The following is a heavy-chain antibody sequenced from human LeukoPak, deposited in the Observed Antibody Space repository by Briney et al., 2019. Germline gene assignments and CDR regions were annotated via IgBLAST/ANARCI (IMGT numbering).Heavy chain of an antibody. CDR3: ASVPMVYAISYYYYYYMDV. D-gene: IGHD2-8*01. V-gene: IGHV4-38-2*01. CDR1: GYSISSGYY. CDR2: IYYSGST. Sequence: SETLSLTCAVSGYSISSGYYWGWIRPPPGKGLGWIGIIYYSGSTYYNPSLKSRVTISVDTSKNQFSLKLSSVTAADTAVYYCASVPMVYAISYYYYYYMDVWGKGTTVTVSS. J-gene: IGHJ6*03.